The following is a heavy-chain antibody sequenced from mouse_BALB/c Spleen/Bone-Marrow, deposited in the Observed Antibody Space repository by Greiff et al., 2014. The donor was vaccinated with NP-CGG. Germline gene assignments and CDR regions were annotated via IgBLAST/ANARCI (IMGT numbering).Heavy chain of an antibody. CDR3: ARSAYYGTNYGAMDY. CDR1: GYAFSNSW. CDR2: IYPGDGDT. V-gene: IGHV1-82*01. Sequence: QVQLQQSGPELVNPGASVKISCEASGYAFSNSWMNWVKQRPGQGLEWIGRIYPGDGDTNYNGKFKGKATMTADKSSSTAYMQLSSLTSVYSAVYFCARSAYYGTNYGAMDYWGQGTSVTVSS. D-gene: IGHD1-1*01. J-gene: IGHJ4*01.